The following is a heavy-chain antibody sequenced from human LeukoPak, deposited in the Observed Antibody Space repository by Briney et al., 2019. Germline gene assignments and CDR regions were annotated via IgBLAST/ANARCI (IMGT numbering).Heavy chain of an antibody. Sequence: GGSLGLSCAASGFTFSSYAMSWVRQAPGKGLEWVSAISGSGGSTYYADSVKGRFTISRDNSKNTLYLQMNGLRDEDTAVYYCASRRYSTSALDAFNIWGHGTMVTVSS. D-gene: IGHD6-13*01. J-gene: IGHJ3*02. CDR3: ASRRYSTSALDAFNI. CDR2: ISGSGGST. V-gene: IGHV3-23*01. CDR1: GFTFSSYA.